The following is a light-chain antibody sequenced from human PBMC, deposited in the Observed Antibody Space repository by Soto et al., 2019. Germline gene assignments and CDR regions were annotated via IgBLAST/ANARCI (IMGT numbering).Light chain of an antibody. V-gene: IGKV1-39*01. CDR1: QSVNTY. CDR3: QQGYSNPWT. Sequence: DIQMTQSPSSLSASVEDRVTITCRASQSVNTYLHWYQQKAGQAPKLLIYAASNLQSGVPSRFSGRGSGTDFTLTVESLQPEDFATYYCQQGYSNPWTFGQGTKVEVK. CDR2: AAS. J-gene: IGKJ1*01.